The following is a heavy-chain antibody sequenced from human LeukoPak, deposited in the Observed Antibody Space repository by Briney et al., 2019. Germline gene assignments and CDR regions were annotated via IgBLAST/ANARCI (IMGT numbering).Heavy chain of an antibody. J-gene: IGHJ4*02. CDR2: FSTSGTT. D-gene: IGHD1-1*01. CDR3: ARGGPTGIDY. Sequence: PSETLSLTCTVSGGSISSYYWSWIRQPAGKGLEWIGHFSTSGTTNYNPSLMSRVTMSVDTSKNQFSLNLSSVTAADTAVYYCARGGPTGIDYWGQGTLVTVSS. V-gene: IGHV4-4*07. CDR1: GGSISSYY.